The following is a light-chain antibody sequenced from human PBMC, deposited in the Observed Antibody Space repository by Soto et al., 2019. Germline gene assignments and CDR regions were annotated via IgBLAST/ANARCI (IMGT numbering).Light chain of an antibody. V-gene: IGKV3-15*01. CDR2: GAS. J-gene: IGKJ2*01. CDR3: QQYDNWPYT. CDR1: QTISSN. Sequence: EVVLTQSPDTLSLSPGERATLSCRASQTISSNYVAWYQQKPGQAPRLLIFGASTRATAIPARFSGSGSGTEFTLTISSLQSEDFAVYFCQQYDNWPYTFGQGTKVDIK.